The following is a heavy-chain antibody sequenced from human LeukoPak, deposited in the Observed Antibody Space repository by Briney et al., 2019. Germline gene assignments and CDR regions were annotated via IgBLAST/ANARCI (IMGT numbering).Heavy chain of an antibody. D-gene: IGHD6-13*01. J-gene: IGHJ4*02. CDR1: GGTFSSYA. Sequence: GASVKVSCKASGGTFSSYAISWVRQAPGQGLEWMGIINPSGGSTSYAQKFQGRVTMTRDTSTSTVYMELSSLRSEDTAVYYCARDAPAAAGPTYYFDYWGQGTLVTVSS. CDR3: ARDAPAAAGPTYYFDY. CDR2: INPSGGST. V-gene: IGHV1-46*01.